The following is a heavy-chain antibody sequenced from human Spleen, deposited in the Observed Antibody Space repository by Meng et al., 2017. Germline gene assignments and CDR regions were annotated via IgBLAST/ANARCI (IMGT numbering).Heavy chain of an antibody. V-gene: IGHV3-23*01. J-gene: IGHJ6*02. CDR3: AKGTDYDILTGSPYYYGMDV. CDR2: ISGSADST. Sequence: GESLKTSCEASGLTFSSYAMSWVRQAPGKGLEWVSAISGSADSTHYADSVKGRFTISRDKSKNTLCLQMNSLRAEDTAVYYCAKGTDYDILTGSPYYYGMDVWGQGTTVTVSS. CDR1: GLTFSSYA. D-gene: IGHD3-9*01.